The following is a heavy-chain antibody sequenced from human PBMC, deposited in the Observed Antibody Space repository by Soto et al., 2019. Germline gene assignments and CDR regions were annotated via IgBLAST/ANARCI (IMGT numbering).Heavy chain of an antibody. V-gene: IGHV3-64D*06. D-gene: IGHD3-10*01. CDR3: VKGSSAYYYGSGSYSGLDY. CDR1: GSGFSFSNYA. J-gene: IGHJ4*02. CDR2: ISSNGGST. Sequence: GGYLRLSCSVSGSGFSFSNYAMHWVRQAPGKGLEFVSAISSNGGSTYNADSVKGRFTISRDNSKNTLYLQMSSLRAEDSAVYYCVKGSSAYYYGSGSYSGLDYWGQGT.